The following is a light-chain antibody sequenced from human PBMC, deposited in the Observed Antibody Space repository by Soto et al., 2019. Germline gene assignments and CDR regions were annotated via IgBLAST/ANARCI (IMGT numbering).Light chain of an antibody. Sequence: QSALTQPASVSGSPGQSITISCTGTSSDVGSYNLVSWYQQHPGTVPKLIIYDDTQRPSGLSNRFSGSKSGNTASLTISGLQAEDEADYYCCSYAASATWMFGGGTKLTVL. J-gene: IGLJ3*02. CDR2: DDT. CDR3: CSYAASATWM. V-gene: IGLV2-23*01. CDR1: SSDVGSYNL.